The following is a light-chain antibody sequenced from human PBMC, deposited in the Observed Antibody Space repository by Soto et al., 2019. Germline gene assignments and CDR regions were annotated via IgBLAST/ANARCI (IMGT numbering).Light chain of an antibody. V-gene: IGLV1-40*01. Sequence: QTVLTQPPSVSGAPGQRVTISCTGSSSNNGAGYNVHWYQQLPGTAPKLLIYGNSNRPSGVPDRFSGSKSGTSASLAITGLQAEDEADYYCQSYDSTLSGLYVFGAGTNLTVL. J-gene: IGLJ1*01. CDR3: QSYDSTLSGLYV. CDR2: GNS. CDR1: SSNNGAGYN.